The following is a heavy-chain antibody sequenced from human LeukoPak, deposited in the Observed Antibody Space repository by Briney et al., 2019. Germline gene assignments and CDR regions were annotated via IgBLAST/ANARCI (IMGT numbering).Heavy chain of an antibody. CDR2: INHSGST. CDR1: GGSFSGYY. V-gene: IGHV4-34*01. J-gene: IGHJ5*02. CDR3: ARTYSSGWYPWFDP. D-gene: IGHD6-19*01. Sequence: SETLSLTCAVYGGSFSGYYWSWIRQPPGKGLEWIGEINHSGSTNYNPSLKSRVTISVDTSKNQFSLKLSSVTAADTAVYHCARTYSSGWYPWFDPWGQGTLVTVSS.